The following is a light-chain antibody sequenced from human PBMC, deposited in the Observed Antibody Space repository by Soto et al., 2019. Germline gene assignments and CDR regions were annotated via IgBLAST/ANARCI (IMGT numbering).Light chain of an antibody. J-gene: IGLJ1*01. CDR3: SSYTSTSTLYV. V-gene: IGLV2-14*01. CDR1: SRDVGNYNY. CDR2: EVS. Sequence: QSVLTQPASVSGSPGQSITISCTGTSRDVGNYNYVSWYQQDPGKAPKLIIYEVSNRPSGVSSRFSGSKSDNTASLTISGLQAEDEADYYCSSYTSTSTLYVFGTGTKATVL.